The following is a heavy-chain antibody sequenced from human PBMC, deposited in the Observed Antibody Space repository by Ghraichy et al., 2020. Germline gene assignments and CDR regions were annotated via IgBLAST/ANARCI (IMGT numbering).Heavy chain of an antibody. CDR2: IKKDGSEK. D-gene: IGHD6-19*01. CDR1: GFIFGGYW. V-gene: IGHV3-7*01. CDR3: ARDLGGGWYFDY. J-gene: IGHJ4*02. Sequence: GGSLRLSCAAFGFIFGGYWMSWVRQAPGKGLEWVANIKKDGSEKYYVGSVKGRFTISRDNAKNSLDLQMNSLRAEDTAVYYCARDLGGGWYFDYWGQGALVTVSS.